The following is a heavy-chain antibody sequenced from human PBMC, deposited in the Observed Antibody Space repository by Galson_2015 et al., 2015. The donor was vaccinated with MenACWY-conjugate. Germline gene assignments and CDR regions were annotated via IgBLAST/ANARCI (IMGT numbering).Heavy chain of an antibody. CDR3: ARHPPGGRGMDV. J-gene: IGHJ6*02. D-gene: IGHD1-26*01. CDR2: ISPGDSST. V-gene: IGHV5-51*01. Sequence: QSGAEVKQPGESLKISCKGSGYYFPGYWIAWVRQIPGKGLEWMGLISPGDSSTRYSPSFQGQVTISADKSISTAYLQWSSLKASDTAMYYCARHPPGGRGMDVWGQGTTVTVSS. CDR1: GYYFPGYW.